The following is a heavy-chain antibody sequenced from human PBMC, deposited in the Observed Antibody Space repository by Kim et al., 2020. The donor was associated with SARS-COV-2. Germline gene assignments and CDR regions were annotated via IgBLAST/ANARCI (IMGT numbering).Heavy chain of an antibody. D-gene: IGHD3-10*01. V-gene: IGHV3-33*01. CDR2: IWYDGSNK. CDR1: GFTFSSYG. Sequence: GGSLRLSCAASGFTFSSYGKHWVRQAPGKGLEWVAVIWYDGSNKYYADSVKGRFTISRDNSKNTLYLQMNSLRAEDTAVYYCARDHQSITMVRGVIIKAGMDVWGQGTTVTVSS. J-gene: IGHJ6*02. CDR3: ARDHQSITMVRGVIIKAGMDV.